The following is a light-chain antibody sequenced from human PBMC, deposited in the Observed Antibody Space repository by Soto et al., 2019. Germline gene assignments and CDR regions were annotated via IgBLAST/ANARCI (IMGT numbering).Light chain of an antibody. CDR1: STDFVSYNR. J-gene: IGLJ1*01. CDR3: ILYTSEIAYV. CDR2: EVS. V-gene: IGLV2-18*01. Sequence: QSALTQPPSVSGSPGQSVTISCTGTSTDFVSYNRVSWYQQPPGTAPKLMIYEVSKRPSGVPDRFSGSKSGNTASLTISGLQAADEADYYGILYTSEIAYVFGTGTKVTVL.